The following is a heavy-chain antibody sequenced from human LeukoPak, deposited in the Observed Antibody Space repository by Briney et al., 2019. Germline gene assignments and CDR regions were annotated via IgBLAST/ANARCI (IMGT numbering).Heavy chain of an antibody. J-gene: IGHJ5*02. D-gene: IGHD1-26*01. CDR3: ARNQGEYNGSYWFDP. Sequence: PGGSLRLSCAASGFTFSSYAMHWVRQAPGKGLEWVAVISYDGSNKYYADSVKGRFTISRDNSKNTLYLQMNSLRAEDTAVYYCARNQGEYNGSYWFDPWGQGTLVTVSS. CDR2: ISYDGSNK. CDR1: GFTFSSYA. V-gene: IGHV3-30-3*01.